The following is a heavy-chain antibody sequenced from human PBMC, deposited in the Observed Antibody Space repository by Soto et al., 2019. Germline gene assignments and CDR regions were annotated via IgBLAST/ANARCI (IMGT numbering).Heavy chain of an antibody. CDR3: ARHYYDSSGYYIDY. CDR1: GYTFTSYD. J-gene: IGHJ4*02. D-gene: IGHD3-22*01. V-gene: IGHV1-8*01. CDR2: MNPNSGNT. Sequence: ASVKVSCKGAGYTFTSYDINWVGQATGQGLEWMGWMNPNSGNTGYAQKFQGRVTMTRNTSISTAYMELSSLRSEDTAVYYCARHYYDSSGYYIDYWGQGTLVTVSS.